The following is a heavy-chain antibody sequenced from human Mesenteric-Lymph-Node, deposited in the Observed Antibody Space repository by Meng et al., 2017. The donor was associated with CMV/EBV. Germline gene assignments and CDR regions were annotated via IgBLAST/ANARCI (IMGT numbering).Heavy chain of an antibody. V-gene: IGHV3-48*03. CDR1: GFTFSSHD. CDR3: ARDGGYYVGIDV. J-gene: IGHJ6*02. D-gene: IGHD1-26*01. CDR2: IRSSGSSI. Sequence: GESLKISCAASGFTFSSHDMNWVRQAPGKGLEWVSYIRSSGSSIYYADSVRGRFTISRDNAKNSLHLQMNSLSAEDTAVYYCARDGGYYVGIDVWGQGTTVTVSS.